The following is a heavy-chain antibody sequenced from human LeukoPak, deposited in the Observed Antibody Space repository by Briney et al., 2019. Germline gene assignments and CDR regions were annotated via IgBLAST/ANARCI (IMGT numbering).Heavy chain of an antibody. V-gene: IGHV4-59*01. Sequence: ASETLSLTCTVSGGSISSYYWSWIRQPPGKGLEWIGYIYYSGSTNYNPSLKSRVTISVDTSKNQFSLKLSSVTAADTAVYYCARDLRGSSALDYWGQGTLVTVSS. CDR3: ARDLRGSSALDY. D-gene: IGHD1-26*01. CDR2: IYYSGST. CDR1: GGSISSYY. J-gene: IGHJ4*02.